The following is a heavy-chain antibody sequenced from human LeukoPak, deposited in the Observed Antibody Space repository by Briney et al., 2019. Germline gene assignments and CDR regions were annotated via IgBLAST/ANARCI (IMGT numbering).Heavy chain of an antibody. V-gene: IGHV3-48*01. CDR3: ARLLAYGSGGEAFDY. Sequence: GGSLRLSCAASGFTFSSYSMNWVRQAPGKGLEWVSYITYNSGTIYYADSVKGRFTISRDNAKNSLYLQMNSLRAEDTAVYYCARLLAYGSGGEAFDYWGQGTLVTVSS. CDR1: GFTFSSYS. CDR2: ITYNSGTI. J-gene: IGHJ4*02. D-gene: IGHD3-10*01.